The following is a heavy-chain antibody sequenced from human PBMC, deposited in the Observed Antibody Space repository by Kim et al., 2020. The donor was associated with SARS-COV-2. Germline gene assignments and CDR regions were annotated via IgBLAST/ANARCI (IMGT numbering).Heavy chain of an antibody. D-gene: IGHD6-13*01. CDR3: ATGPAIAAAATGWFDP. J-gene: IGHJ5*02. Sequence: QKCQGRVTMTEDTSTDTAYMELSSLRSEDTAVYYCATGPAIAAAATGWFDPWGQGTLVTVSS. V-gene: IGHV1-24*01.